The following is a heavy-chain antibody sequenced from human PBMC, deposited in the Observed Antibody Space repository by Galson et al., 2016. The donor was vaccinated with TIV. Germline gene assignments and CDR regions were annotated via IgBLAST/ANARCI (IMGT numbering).Heavy chain of an antibody. V-gene: IGHV4-59*01. J-gene: IGHJ6*03. D-gene: IGHD5-12*01. CDR2: MYHSGST. CDR1: GGSIGNYY. CDR3: ARDKSGYETVDSFYYYMDV. Sequence: LSLTCTVSGGSIGNYYWSWIRQSPGKGLEWIGHMYHSGSTDYKSSLTSRVSISADTSKNQLSLKLSSVTAADTAVYYCARDKSGYETVDSFYYYMDVWGTGTTVTVSS.